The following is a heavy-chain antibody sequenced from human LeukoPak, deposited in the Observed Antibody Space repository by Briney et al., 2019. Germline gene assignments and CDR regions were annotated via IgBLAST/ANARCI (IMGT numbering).Heavy chain of an antibody. V-gene: IGHV3-48*01. CDR2: ISSSSSTI. D-gene: IGHD2-15*01. Sequence: HPGGSLRLSCVASGFTFSSYSMNWVRQAPGKGLEWVSYISSSSSTIYYADSVKGRFTISRDNAKNSLYLQMNSLRAEDTAVYYCARSVLPRAGYYYGMDVWGQGTTVTVSS. CDR3: ARSVLPRAGYYYGMDV. CDR1: GFTFSSYS. J-gene: IGHJ6*02.